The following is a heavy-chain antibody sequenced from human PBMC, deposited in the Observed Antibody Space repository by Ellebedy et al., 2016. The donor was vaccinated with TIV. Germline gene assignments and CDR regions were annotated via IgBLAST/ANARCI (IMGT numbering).Heavy chain of an antibody. J-gene: IGHJ4*02. Sequence: SETLSLTCTVSRGSITNGGYFWSWSRQHPGKGLEWIGHISYSGSTYYNPSLKSRVTISRDTSTNQFSLHLSSVTAADTAIYYCAREGIYYDSGIYYPDIDYWGQGALVTASS. D-gene: IGHD3-10*01. CDR3: AREGIYYDSGIYYPDIDY. V-gene: IGHV4-31*03. CDR1: RGSITNGGYF. CDR2: ISYSGST.